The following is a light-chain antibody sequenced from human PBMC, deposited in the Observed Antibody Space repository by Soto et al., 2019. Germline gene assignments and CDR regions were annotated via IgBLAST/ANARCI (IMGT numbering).Light chain of an antibody. Sequence: AIRMTQSPSSLSASTGDRDTITCRASQGISSYLAWYQQKPGKAPKLLIYAASTLQSGVPSRFSGSGSGTDFTLTISCLQSEDFATYYCQQYYSYPLITFGPGTKVDIK. CDR2: AAS. V-gene: IGKV1-8*01. J-gene: IGKJ3*01. CDR1: QGISSY. CDR3: QQYYSYPLIT.